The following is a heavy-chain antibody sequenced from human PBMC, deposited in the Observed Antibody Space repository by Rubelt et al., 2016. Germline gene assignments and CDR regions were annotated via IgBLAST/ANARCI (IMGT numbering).Heavy chain of an antibody. D-gene: IGHD3-22*01. J-gene: IGHJ4*02. V-gene: IGHV1-2*02. CDR3: ARFAIGGHSSGYLFDY. Sequence: QVQLVQSGAEVKKPGASVKVSCKASGYTFTGYYMHWVRQAPGQGLEWMGWINPNSGGTNYAQKFQGRVTMTRDTSIRTAYMELSRRRSDDTAVYYCARFAIGGHSSGYLFDYWGQGTLVTVSS. CDR2: INPNSGGT. CDR1: GYTFTGYY.